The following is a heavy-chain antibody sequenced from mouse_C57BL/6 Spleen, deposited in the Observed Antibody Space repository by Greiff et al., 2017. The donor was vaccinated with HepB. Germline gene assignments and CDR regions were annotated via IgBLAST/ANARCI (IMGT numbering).Heavy chain of an antibody. CDR3: ASAGVITTVVATGYFDV. CDR2: ISDGGSYT. CDR1: GFTFSSYA. V-gene: IGHV5-4*03. Sequence: EVKLMESGGGLVKPGGSLKLSCAASGFTFSSYAMSWVRQTPEKRLEWVATISDGGSYTYYPDNVKGRFTISRDNAKNNLYLQMSHLKSEDTAMYYCASAGVITTVVATGYFDVWGTGTTVTVSS. J-gene: IGHJ1*03. D-gene: IGHD1-1*01.